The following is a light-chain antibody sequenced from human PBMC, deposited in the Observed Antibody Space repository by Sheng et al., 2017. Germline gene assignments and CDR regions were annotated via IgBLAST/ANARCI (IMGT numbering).Light chain of an antibody. J-gene: IGKJ4*01. V-gene: IGKV3-15*01. CDR3: QQYNNWPLT. CDR1: QSVGNK. CDR2: GTS. Sequence: EKVMTQSPATLSVSPGERATLSCRASQSVGNKLAWYQQKPGQAPRLLISGTSTRATGIPARFSGSGSGTEFTLTISSLQSEDFAVYYCQQYNNWPLTFGGGTRVDI.